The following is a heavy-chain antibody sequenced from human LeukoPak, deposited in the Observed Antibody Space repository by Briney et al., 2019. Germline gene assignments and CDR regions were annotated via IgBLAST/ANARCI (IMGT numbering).Heavy chain of an antibody. CDR2: MSGGGGST. J-gene: IGHJ4*02. Sequence: GGSLRLSCAASGFTFSSYGMSWVRQAPGKGLEWVSAMSGGGGSTFYADSVKGRFTISRDNSKNTLYLQMNSLRDEDTAVYYCAKSHCGSFSCSRAEFWGQGTLVTVSS. V-gene: IGHV3-23*01. CDR3: AKSHCGSFSCSRAEF. D-gene: IGHD2-2*01. CDR1: GFTFSSYG.